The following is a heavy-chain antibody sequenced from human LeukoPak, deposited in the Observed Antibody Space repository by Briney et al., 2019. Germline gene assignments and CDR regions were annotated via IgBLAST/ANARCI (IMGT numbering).Heavy chain of an antibody. CDR1: GFTFGDYA. Sequence: PGGSLRLSCTASGFTFGDYAMSWFRQAPGKGLEWVGFIRSKAYGGTTEYAASVKGRFTISRDDSKSIAYLQMNSLKTEDTAVYYCTRGIPVDTAMVTFDYWGQGTLVTVSS. V-gene: IGHV3-49*03. CDR3: TRGIPVDTAMVTFDY. CDR2: IRSKAYGGTT. D-gene: IGHD5-18*01. J-gene: IGHJ4*02.